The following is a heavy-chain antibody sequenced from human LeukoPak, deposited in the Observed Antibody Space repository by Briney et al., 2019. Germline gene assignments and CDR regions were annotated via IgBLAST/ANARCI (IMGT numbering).Heavy chain of an antibody. CDR3: ARRRRGYSSMDAFDI. D-gene: IGHD5-18*01. V-gene: IGHV3-23*01. J-gene: IGHJ3*02. Sequence: GGSLRLSCAASGLNLTTYAMGWVRQAPGKGLEWVSVISDRGDSTYYGDSVKGRFTISRDSSKNTLYLQMNSLRAEDTAVYYCARRRRGYSSMDAFDIWGQGTMVTVSS. CDR2: ISDRGDST. CDR1: GLNLTTYA.